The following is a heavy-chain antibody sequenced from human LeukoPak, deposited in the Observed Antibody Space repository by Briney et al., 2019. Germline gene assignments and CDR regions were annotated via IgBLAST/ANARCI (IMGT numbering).Heavy chain of an antibody. CDR3: AVHSTSWSPFY. CDR2: IHTSGSF. CDR1: GDSISTYY. D-gene: IGHD2-2*01. V-gene: IGHV4-4*07. Sequence: PSETLSLTCTVSGDSISTYYWSWIRQPAGKRLEWIGRIHTSGSFNYSPSLKSRVSMSVDTSKNQCSLKLSSVTAADTAVYYCAVHSTSWSPFYWGQGTLVTVSS. J-gene: IGHJ4*02.